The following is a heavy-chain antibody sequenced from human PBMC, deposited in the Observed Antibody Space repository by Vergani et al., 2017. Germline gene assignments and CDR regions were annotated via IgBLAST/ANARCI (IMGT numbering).Heavy chain of an antibody. V-gene: IGHV3-9*01. J-gene: IGHJ3*02. CDR2: ISWNSGSI. D-gene: IGHD2-8*01. CDR3: AKGLMVYARPAFDI. CDR1: GFTFDDYA. Sequence: EVQLVESGGGLVQPGRSLRLSCAASGFTFDDYAMHWVRQAPGKGLEWVSGISWNSGSIGYADSVKGRFTISRDNAKNSLYLQMNSLRAEDTAVYYCAKGLMVYARPAFDIWGQGTMVTVSS.